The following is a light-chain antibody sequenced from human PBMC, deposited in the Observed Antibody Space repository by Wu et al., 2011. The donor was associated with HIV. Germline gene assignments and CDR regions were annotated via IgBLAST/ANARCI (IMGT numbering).Light chain of an antibody. CDR1: QGIANY. CDR3: QKYNDAPWT. V-gene: IGKV1-27*01. J-gene: IGKJ1*01. Sequence: VTITCRASQGIANYLAWYQQKPGNIPKPLIFAASTLQSGVPSRFGGSGSGTDFTLTISRLLPEDVATYYCQKYNDAPWTFGQGTKVEIK. CDR2: AAS.